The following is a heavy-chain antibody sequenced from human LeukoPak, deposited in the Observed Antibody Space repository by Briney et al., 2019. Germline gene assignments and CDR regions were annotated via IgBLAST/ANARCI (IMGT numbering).Heavy chain of an antibody. J-gene: IGHJ4*02. CDR1: GFTFSDYY. CDR3: ARGRYYYDSSGYYQRDGFDY. V-gene: IGHV3-11*01. Sequence: PGGSLRLSCAASGFTFSDYYMSWIRQAPGKGLEWVSYISSSGSTIYYADSVKGRFTISRDNAKNSLYLQMNSLRAEDTAVYYCARGRYYYDSSGYYQRDGFDYWGQGTLVTVSS. D-gene: IGHD3-22*01. CDR2: ISSSGSTI.